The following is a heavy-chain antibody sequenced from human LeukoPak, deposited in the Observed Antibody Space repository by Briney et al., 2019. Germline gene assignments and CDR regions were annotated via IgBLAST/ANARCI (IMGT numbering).Heavy chain of an antibody. V-gene: IGHV1-18*01. CDR1: GGTFSSYA. D-gene: IGHD3-16*01. CDR2: ISTYNGNS. CDR3: ATGGEYRREEALDY. J-gene: IGHJ4*02. Sequence: ASVKVSCKASGGTFSSYAISWVRQAPGQGLEWMGWISTYNGNSNYEQSLQGRLTMTTDTSTSTAYMELRSLRSGDTALDYCATGGEYRREEALDYWGQGTLVTVSS.